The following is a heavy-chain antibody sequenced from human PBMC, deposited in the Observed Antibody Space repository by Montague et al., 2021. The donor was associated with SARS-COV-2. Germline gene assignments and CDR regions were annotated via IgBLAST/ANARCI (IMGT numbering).Heavy chain of an antibody. J-gene: IGHJ4*02. D-gene: IGHD4-11*01. V-gene: IGHV6-1*01. CDR2: RYYRIEKKN. CDR1: GDSDGVEEVR. CDR3: ARIPVSSKYYFDF. Sequence: CAISGDSDGVEEVRRKWVRQTSEREPGQQGGRYYRIEKKNKYEEQVKSRITIYPDRSKHQFSLHLNSVTPEDTAVYYCARIPVSSKYYFDFWGQGTLVTVSS.